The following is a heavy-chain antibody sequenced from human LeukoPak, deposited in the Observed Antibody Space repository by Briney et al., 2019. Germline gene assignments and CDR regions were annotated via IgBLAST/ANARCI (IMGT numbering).Heavy chain of an antibody. CDR1: GYTFTGYY. D-gene: IGHD5-12*01. V-gene: IGHV1-2*02. J-gene: IGHJ6*03. CDR3: ARDQGQEWLRIEIDYYYYMDV. CDR2: INPNSGGT. Sequence: ASVKVSCKASGYTFTGYYMQWVRQAPGQGLEWMGWINPNSGGTNYAQKFQGRVTMTRDTSISTAYMELSRLRSDDTAVYYCARDQGQEWLRIEIDYYYYMDVWGKGTTVTVSS.